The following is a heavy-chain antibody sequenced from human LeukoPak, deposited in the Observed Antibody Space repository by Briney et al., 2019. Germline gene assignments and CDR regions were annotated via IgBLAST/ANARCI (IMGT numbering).Heavy chain of an antibody. CDR3: ARDGGYSGYVYYYYYMDV. Sequence: ASVKVSCKASGYTFTGYYMHWARQAPGQGLEWMGWINPNSGGTNYAQKFQGRVTMTRDTSISTAYMELSRLRSDDTAVYYCARDGGYSGYVYYYYYMDVWGKGTTVTVSS. V-gene: IGHV1-2*02. CDR1: GYTFTGYY. CDR2: INPNSGGT. D-gene: IGHD5-12*01. J-gene: IGHJ6*03.